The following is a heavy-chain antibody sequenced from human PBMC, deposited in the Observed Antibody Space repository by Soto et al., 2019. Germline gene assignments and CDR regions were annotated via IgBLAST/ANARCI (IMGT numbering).Heavy chain of an antibody. CDR1: GGSISSGGYY. V-gene: IGHV4-31*03. CDR2: IYYSGST. CDR3: ARGVFRGYDSSGYYYYFDY. D-gene: IGHD3-22*01. Sequence: TLSLTCTVSGGSISSGGYYWSWIRQHPGKGLEWIGYIYYSGSTYYNPSLKSRVTISVDTFKNQFSLKLSSVTAADTAVYYCARGVFRGYDSSGYYYYFDYWGQGTLVTVSS. J-gene: IGHJ4*02.